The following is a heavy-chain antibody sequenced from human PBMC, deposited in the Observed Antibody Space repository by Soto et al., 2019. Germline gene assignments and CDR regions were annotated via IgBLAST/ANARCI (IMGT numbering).Heavy chain of an antibody. CDR2: IYATGTT. J-gene: IGHJ5*02. CDR1: GASISGFY. CDR3: VRDGTKTLRDWFDP. Sequence: LSLTCTVSGASISGFYWSWIRKSAGKGLEWIGRIYATGTTDYNPSLKSRVMMSVDTSKKQFSLKLRSVTAADTAVYYCVRDGTKTLRDWFDPWGQGMSVTVSS. D-gene: IGHD1-1*01. V-gene: IGHV4-4*07.